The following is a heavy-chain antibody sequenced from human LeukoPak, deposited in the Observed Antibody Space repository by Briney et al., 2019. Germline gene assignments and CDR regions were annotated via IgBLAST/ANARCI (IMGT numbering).Heavy chain of an antibody. CDR2: INPNSGGT. J-gene: IGHJ6*03. D-gene: IGHD6-6*01. Sequence: ASVKVSCKASGYTFTGYYMHWVRQAPGQGLEWMGWINPNSGGTNYAQKFQGRFTMTRDTSISTAYMELSRLRSDDTAVYYCARDPARVSSSTDTTDNYYYMDVWGKGTTVTVSS. CDR3: ARDPARVSSSTDTTDNYYYMDV. CDR1: GYTFTGYY. V-gene: IGHV1-2*02.